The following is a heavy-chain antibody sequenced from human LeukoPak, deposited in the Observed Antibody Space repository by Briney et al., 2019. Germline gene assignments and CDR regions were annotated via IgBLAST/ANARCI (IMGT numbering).Heavy chain of an antibody. Sequence: PGGSLRLSCAASGFTFSSYAMSWVRQAPGKGLEWVSGINGSGGRTYYGASVKGRFTISRDNSKNTLYLQMNSLRAEDTAVYFCAKDFKGLTIVSAGTFDYWGQGTLVTVSS. J-gene: IGHJ4*02. D-gene: IGHD6-13*01. CDR2: INGSGGRT. V-gene: IGHV3-23*01. CDR1: GFTFSSYA. CDR3: AKDFKGLTIVSAGTFDY.